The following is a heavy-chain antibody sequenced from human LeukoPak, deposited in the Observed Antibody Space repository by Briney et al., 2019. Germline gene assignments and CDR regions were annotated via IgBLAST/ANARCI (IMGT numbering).Heavy chain of an antibody. CDR3: ARRAGAYSHPYDY. Sequence: SETLSLTCAVYGGSFSGYYWSWIRQPPGKGLEWIGYIYYSGSTYYNPSLKSRVSISVDTSKNQFSLKLSSVTAADTAVYYCARRAGAYSHPYDYWGQGTLVTVSS. CDR2: IYYSGST. CDR1: GGSFSGYY. J-gene: IGHJ4*02. V-gene: IGHV4-59*12. D-gene: IGHD4/OR15-4a*01.